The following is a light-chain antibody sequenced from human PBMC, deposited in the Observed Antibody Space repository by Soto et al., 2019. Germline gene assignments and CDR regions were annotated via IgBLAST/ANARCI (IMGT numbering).Light chain of an antibody. CDR2: DVT. CDR3: SSYAGNNNLV. Sequence: QSVLTQPPSASGTPGQSLTISCSGSSSNIGSHFVYWYQHHPDKAPKLLISDVTKRPSWVPDRFSGSKSGNTASLTISELQAEDEADYYCSSYAGNNNLVFGGGTKLTVL. V-gene: IGLV2-8*01. CDR1: SSNIGSHF. J-gene: IGLJ2*01.